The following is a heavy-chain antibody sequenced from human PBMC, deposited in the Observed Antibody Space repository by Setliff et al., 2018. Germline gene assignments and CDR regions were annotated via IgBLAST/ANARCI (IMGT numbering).Heavy chain of an antibody. J-gene: IGHJ4*02. CDR3: ARENSDYNTIDY. CDR2: IYSGGST. V-gene: IGHV3-66*02. D-gene: IGHD5-12*01. Sequence: GGSLRLSCAASGFTVSSNYMSWVRQAPGKGLEWVSVIYSGGSTYYADSVKGRFTISRDNSKNTLYLQMNSLRAEDTAVYYCARENSDYNTIDYWGQGTLVTVSS. CDR1: GFTVSSNY.